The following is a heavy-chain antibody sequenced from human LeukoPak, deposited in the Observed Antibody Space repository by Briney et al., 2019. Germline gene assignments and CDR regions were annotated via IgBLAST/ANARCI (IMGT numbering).Heavy chain of an antibody. Sequence: ASVKVSCKASGGTFISYAISWVRQAPGQRLEWMGWINAGNGNTKYSQKFQGRVTITRDTSASTAYMELSSLRSEDTAVYYCARDYCTSGVCYHYFDYWGQGTLVTVSS. V-gene: IGHV1-3*01. D-gene: IGHD2-8*01. CDR3: ARDYCTSGVCYHYFDY. J-gene: IGHJ4*02. CDR2: INAGNGNT. CDR1: GGTFISYA.